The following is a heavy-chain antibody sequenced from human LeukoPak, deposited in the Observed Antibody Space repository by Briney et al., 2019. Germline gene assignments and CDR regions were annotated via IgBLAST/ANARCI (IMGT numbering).Heavy chain of an antibody. V-gene: IGHV1-2*02. J-gene: IGHJ4*02. CDR2: INPNSGDT. D-gene: IGHD5-12*01. CDR1: GYTFTGYY. Sequence: ASVKVSCKASGYTFTGYYMHWVRQAPGQGLEWMGWINPNSGDTNYSQKFQGRVTMTRDTSISTAYMELSRLRSDDTAVYYCARVGVYSGYDYGDYWGQGTLVTVSS. CDR3: ARVGVYSGYDYGDY.